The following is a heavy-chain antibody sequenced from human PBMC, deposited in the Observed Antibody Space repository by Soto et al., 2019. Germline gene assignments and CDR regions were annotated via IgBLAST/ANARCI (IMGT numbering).Heavy chain of an antibody. CDR2: IIPIFGTA. Sequence: QVQLVQSGAEVKKPGSSVKVSCKASGGTFSSYAISWVRQAPGQGLEWMGGIIPIFGTANYAQKFQGRVTITADEXXSXAXXELSSLRSEDPAVYYCASGNWNDGGNYYYYYGMDVWGQGTTVTVSS. J-gene: IGHJ6*02. V-gene: IGHV1-69*12. CDR1: GGTFSSYA. CDR3: ASGNWNDGGNYYYYYGMDV. D-gene: IGHD1-1*01.